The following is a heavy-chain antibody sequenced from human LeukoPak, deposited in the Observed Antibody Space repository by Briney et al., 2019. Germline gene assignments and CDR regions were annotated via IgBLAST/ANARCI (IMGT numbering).Heavy chain of an antibody. Sequence: GSLRLSCAASGFIFSPYAMNWVRQAPGKGLELVANINADGSDKYLMDSVKGRFSISRDNANNRLYLEMTSLRVEDTAVYYCIPGRGYWGQGTPVAVSS. V-gene: IGHV3-7*01. J-gene: IGHJ4*02. CDR2: INADGSDK. D-gene: IGHD2-8*02. CDR3: IPGRGY. CDR1: GFIFSPYA.